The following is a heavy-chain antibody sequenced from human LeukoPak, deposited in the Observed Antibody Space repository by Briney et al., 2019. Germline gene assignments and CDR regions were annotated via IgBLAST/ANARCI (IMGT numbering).Heavy chain of an antibody. CDR2: INHGGST. CDR3: ARDVEMATIRGAFDI. V-gene: IGHV4-34*01. Sequence: PSETLSLTCAVYGGSFSAYYWSWIRQPPGKGLEWIGEINHGGSTNYNPSLKSRVTISVDTSKNQFSLKLSSVTAADTAVYYCARDVEMATIRGAFDIWGQGTMVTVSS. CDR1: GGSFSAYY. J-gene: IGHJ3*02. D-gene: IGHD5-24*01.